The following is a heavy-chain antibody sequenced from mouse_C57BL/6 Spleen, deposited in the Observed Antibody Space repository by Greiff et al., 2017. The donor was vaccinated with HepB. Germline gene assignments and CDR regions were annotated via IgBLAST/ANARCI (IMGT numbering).Heavy chain of an antibody. D-gene: IGHD1-1*01. CDR3: ARSPPNYYGSSLYAMDY. J-gene: IGHJ4*01. Sequence: QVQLQQPGAELVKPGASVKLSCKASGYTFTSYWMHWVKQRPGQGLEWIGMIHPNSGSTNYNEKFKSKGTLTVDKSSSTAYMQLSSLTSEDSAVYYCARSPPNYYGSSLYAMDYWGQGTSVTVSS. CDR1: GYTFTSYW. CDR2: IHPNSGST. V-gene: IGHV1-64*01.